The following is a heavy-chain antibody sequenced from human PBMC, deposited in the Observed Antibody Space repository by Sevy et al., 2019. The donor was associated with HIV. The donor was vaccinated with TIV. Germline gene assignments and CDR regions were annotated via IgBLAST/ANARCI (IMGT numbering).Heavy chain of an antibody. CDR3: ARETCGSASCYGSWFDP. D-gene: IGHD2-2*01. V-gene: IGHV4-61*01. Sequence: SETLSLTCTVSGGSVSSGSYYWSWIRQPPGKGLEWIGYIYYSGRTNYNPSLKSRVTISVDTSKNQFSLQLGSVTAADTAVYNCARETCGSASCYGSWFDPWGQGTLVTVSS. CDR1: GGSVSSGSYY. J-gene: IGHJ5*02. CDR2: IYYSGRT.